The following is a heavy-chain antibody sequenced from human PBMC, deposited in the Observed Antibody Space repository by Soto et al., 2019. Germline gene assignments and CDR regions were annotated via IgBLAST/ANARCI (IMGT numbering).Heavy chain of an antibody. D-gene: IGHD2-8*01. CDR3: ARFVRSCRDTNCSTRPDV. Sequence: SETLSLTCTVSGGFVNSDTHSWSWIRQTPGKRLEWIGFIYSGGSTKNPSLRSRVTMSVDTSKNQFSLKLRSVIVADTAVYHCARFVRSCRDTNCSTRPDVWGQGITVTVSS. CDR1: GGFVNSDTHS. CDR2: IYSGGST. J-gene: IGHJ6*02. V-gene: IGHV4-61*01.